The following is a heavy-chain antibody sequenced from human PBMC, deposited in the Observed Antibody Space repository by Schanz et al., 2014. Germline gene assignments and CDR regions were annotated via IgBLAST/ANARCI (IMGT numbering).Heavy chain of an antibody. CDR1: GYTFTSYG. D-gene: IGHD2-2*01. V-gene: IGHV1-69*10. CDR3: ARAPTAYCSDTSCLGTPFDY. CDR2: IIPVLAIA. Sequence: QVQLVQSGAEVKKPGASVKVSCKASGYTFTSYGINWVRQAPGQGLEWMGWIIPVLAIADYAQKFQGRVTITADKSTSTASMELSSLRSEDTAVYYCARAPTAYCSDTSCLGTPFDYWGQGTLVTVSS. J-gene: IGHJ4*02.